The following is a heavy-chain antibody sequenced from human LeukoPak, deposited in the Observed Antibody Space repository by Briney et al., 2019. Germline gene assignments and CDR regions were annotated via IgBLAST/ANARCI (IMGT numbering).Heavy chain of an antibody. D-gene: IGHD7-27*01. CDR2: ITTSDGNT. Sequence: GGSLRLSCTASGFTLSRYTINWVRQAPGKGLEWVSTITTSDGNTYYADSVKGRFTVSRDNSKNTLFLQMNSLRAEDTAVYYCAKDGGLWVSAHWGDSWGRGTLVTVSS. CDR3: AKDGGLWVSAHWGDS. CDR1: GFTLSRYT. V-gene: IGHV3-23*01. J-gene: IGHJ4*02.